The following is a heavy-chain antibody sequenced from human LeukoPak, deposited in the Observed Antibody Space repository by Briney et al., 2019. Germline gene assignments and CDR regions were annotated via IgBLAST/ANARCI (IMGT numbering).Heavy chain of an antibody. CDR1: GGTFSSYA. CDR2: IIPILGIA. V-gene: IGHV1-69*04. CDR3: ARFSADIVVVPAARHDAFDI. D-gene: IGHD2-2*01. J-gene: IGHJ3*02. Sequence: SVKVSCKASGGTFSSYAISWVRQAPGQGLEWMGRIIPILGIANYAQKFQGRVTITADKSTSTAYMELSSLRSEDTAVYYCARFSADIVVVPAARHDAFDIWGQGTIVTVSS.